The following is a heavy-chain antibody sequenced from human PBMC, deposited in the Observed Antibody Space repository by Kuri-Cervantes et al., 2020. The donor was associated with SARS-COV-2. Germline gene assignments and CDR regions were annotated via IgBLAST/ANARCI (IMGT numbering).Heavy chain of an antibody. CDR1: GYTFTSYD. J-gene: IGHJ4*02. Sequence: AGVTVTYKASGYTFTSYDINWLRQATGKGLEWMGWISAYNGNTNYAQNLQGRVTMTTDTSTSTAYMELRSLRSDDTAVYYCAREIQYSGSSLDFDYWGQGTLVTVSS. CDR2: ISAYNGNT. D-gene: IGHD1-26*01. CDR3: AREIQYSGSSLDFDY. V-gene: IGHV1-18*01.